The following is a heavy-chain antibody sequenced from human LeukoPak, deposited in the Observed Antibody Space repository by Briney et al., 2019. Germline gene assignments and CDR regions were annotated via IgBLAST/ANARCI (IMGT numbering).Heavy chain of an antibody. CDR3: ARDRGHYYGSGSYSLSGWFDP. J-gene: IGHJ5*02. V-gene: IGHV4-4*07. D-gene: IGHD3-10*01. CDR1: GGSISSYY. Sequence: SETLSLTCTVSGGSISSYYWSWIRQPAGKGLEWIGRIYTSGSTNYNPSLKSRVTMSVDTSKNQFSLKLSSVTAADTAVYYCARDRGHYYGSGSYSLSGWFDPWGQGTLVTVSS. CDR2: IYTSGST.